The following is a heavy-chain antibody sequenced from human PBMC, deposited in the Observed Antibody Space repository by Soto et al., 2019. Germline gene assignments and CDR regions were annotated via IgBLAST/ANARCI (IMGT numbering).Heavy chain of an antibody. Sequence: QVQVVESGGGVVQPGRSLRISCEVSGFTFSRYGMHWVRQAPGKGLEWVAFIWYNGSNKRYGDSVKGRFSVSRDDLKNTVYLQMKSLRGEDTGVYYCARGLDFVDIVSSIVDHYSFSGMDVWGQGTTVTVSS. CDR2: IWYNGSNK. J-gene: IGHJ6*02. CDR1: GFTFSRYG. CDR3: ARGLDFVDIVSSIVDHYSFSGMDV. D-gene: IGHD2-2*03. V-gene: IGHV3-33*01.